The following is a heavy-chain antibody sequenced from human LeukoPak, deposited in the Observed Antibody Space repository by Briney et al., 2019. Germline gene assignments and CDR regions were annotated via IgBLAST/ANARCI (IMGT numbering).Heavy chain of an antibody. CDR1: GGSFSGYY. Sequence: SETLSLTCAVYGGSFSGYYWSWIRQPPGKGLEWIGEINHSGSTNYNPSLKSRVTISVDTSKNQFSLKLSSVTAADTAVYYCANKNYYDSSGYYYGSNYFDYWGQGTLVTVSS. CDR2: INHSGST. D-gene: IGHD3-22*01. CDR3: ANKNYYDSSGYYYGSNYFDY. J-gene: IGHJ4*02. V-gene: IGHV4-34*01.